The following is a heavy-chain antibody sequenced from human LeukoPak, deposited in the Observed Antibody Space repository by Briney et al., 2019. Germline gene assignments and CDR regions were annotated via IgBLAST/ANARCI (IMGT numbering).Heavy chain of an antibody. D-gene: IGHD2-2*02. V-gene: IGHV3-13*01. Sequence: GGSLRLSCAASGFTFSSYDMHWVRQATGKGLEWVSAIGTAGDTYYPGSVKGRFTISRENAKNSLYLQMNSLRAEDTAVYYCAKALYREYFDYWGQGTLVTVSS. J-gene: IGHJ4*02. CDR3: AKALYREYFDY. CDR1: GFTFSSYD. CDR2: IGTAGDT.